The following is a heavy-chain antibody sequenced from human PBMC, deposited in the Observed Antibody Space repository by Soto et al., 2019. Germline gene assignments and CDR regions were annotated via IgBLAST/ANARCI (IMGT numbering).Heavy chain of an antibody. Sequence: GASVKVPCKPSGYTFTSYGISWVRQAPGQGLEWMGWISVYNGHTKYAQKLQGRVTMTTDTCTSTAYMELRSLRSDDTAVYYCAKSSGAVAGYYFDYWGQGTLVTVSS. CDR1: GYTFTSYG. J-gene: IGHJ4*02. CDR3: AKSSGAVAGYYFDY. D-gene: IGHD6-19*01. CDR2: ISVYNGHT. V-gene: IGHV1-18*04.